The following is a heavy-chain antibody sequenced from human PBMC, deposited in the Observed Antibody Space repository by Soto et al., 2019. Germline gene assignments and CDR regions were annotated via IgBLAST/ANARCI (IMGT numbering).Heavy chain of an antibody. CDR2: MNPNSGNT. Sequence: ASVKVSCKASGYTFTSYDINWVRQATGQGLEWMGWMNPNSGNTGYAQKFQGRVTMTRNTSISTTYMELSSLRSEDTAVFSCARGVSRDIVVLPAAYYMDVWGKGTTVTVSS. CDR1: GYTFTSYD. J-gene: IGHJ6*03. D-gene: IGHD2-2*01. V-gene: IGHV1-8*01. CDR3: ARGVSRDIVVLPAAYYMDV.